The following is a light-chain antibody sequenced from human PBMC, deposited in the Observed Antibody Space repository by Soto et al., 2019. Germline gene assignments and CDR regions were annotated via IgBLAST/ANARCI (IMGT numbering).Light chain of an antibody. Sequence: VLTQSPGTLSLSPGERATLSCRASQSVTSTYLAWNQQKPGQAPRLLIYGASSRATGVADRFSGSGSGTDFTLTISRLEPEDFAVYFCHHYASTFGQGTKVEVK. V-gene: IGKV3-20*01. CDR1: QSVTSTY. CDR3: HHYAST. J-gene: IGKJ1*01. CDR2: GAS.